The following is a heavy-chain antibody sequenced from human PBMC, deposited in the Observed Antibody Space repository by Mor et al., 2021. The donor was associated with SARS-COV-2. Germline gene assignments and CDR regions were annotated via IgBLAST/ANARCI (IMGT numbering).Heavy chain of an antibody. V-gene: IGHV3-7*01. D-gene: IGHD6-19*01. J-gene: IGHJ4*02. Sequence: VDSVKGRFSISTDNAKNSLFLQMDSLRAEDTAVYYCARHGKSGWPFDLWGQGTLVTVSS. CDR3: ARHGKSGWPFDL.